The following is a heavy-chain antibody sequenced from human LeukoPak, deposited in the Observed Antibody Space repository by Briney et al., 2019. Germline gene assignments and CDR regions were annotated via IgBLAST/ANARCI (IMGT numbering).Heavy chain of an antibody. CDR2: TYYRSKWYN. Sequence: SQTLSLTCAISGDSVSSNSAAWNWIRQSPSRGLEWLGRTYYRSKWYNDYAASVKSRITINPDTSKNQFSLKLSSVTAADTAVYYCASIAVADERPTVDYWGQGTLVTVSS. D-gene: IGHD6-19*01. CDR3: ASIAVADERPTVDY. CDR1: GDSVSSNSAA. V-gene: IGHV6-1*01. J-gene: IGHJ4*02.